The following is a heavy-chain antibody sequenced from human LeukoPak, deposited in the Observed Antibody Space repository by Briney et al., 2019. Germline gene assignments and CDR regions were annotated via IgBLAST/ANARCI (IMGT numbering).Heavy chain of an antibody. CDR1: GFTFDDYA. CDR2: ISWNSGSI. CDR3: ARVKKIVGATMYFDY. J-gene: IGHJ4*02. D-gene: IGHD1-26*01. V-gene: IGHV3-9*01. Sequence: GGSLRLSCAASGFTFDDYAMHWVRQAPGKGLEWVSGISWNSGSIGYADSVKGRFTISRDNAKNSLYLQMNSLRAEDTAVYYCARVKKIVGATMYFDYWGQGTLVTVSS.